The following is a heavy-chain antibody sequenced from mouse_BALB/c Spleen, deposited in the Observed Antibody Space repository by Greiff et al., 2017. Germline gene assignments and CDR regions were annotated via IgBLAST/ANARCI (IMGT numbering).Heavy chain of an antibody. J-gene: IGHJ1*01. Sequence: VHVKQSGAELVKPGASVKLSCTASGFNIKDTYMHWVKQRPEQGLEWIGRIDPANGNTKYDPKFQGKATITADTSSNTAYLQLSSLTSEDTAVYYCARGLRLWYFDVWGAGTTVTVSS. V-gene: IGHV14-3*02. CDR2: IDPANGNT. D-gene: IGHD1-2*01. CDR3: ARGLRLWYFDV. CDR1: GFNIKDTY.